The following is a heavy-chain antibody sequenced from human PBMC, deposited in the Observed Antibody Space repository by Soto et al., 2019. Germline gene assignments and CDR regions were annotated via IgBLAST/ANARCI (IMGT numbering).Heavy chain of an antibody. V-gene: IGHV3-21*01. J-gene: IGHJ6*02. D-gene: IGHD3-22*01. CDR3: ARDVVVITPYYCYYYGMDV. Sequence: GGSLRLSCAASGFTFSSYSMNWVRQAPGKGLEWVSSISSSSSYIYYADSVKGRFTISRDNAKNSLYLQMNSLRAEDTAVYYCARDVVVITPYYCYYYGMDVWGQGTTVTVSS. CDR1: GFTFSSYS. CDR2: ISSSSSYI.